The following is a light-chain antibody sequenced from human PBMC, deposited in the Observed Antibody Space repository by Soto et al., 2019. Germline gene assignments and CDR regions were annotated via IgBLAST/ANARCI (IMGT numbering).Light chain of an antibody. J-gene: IGKJ1*01. CDR2: GAS. CDR1: RSVSSN. V-gene: IGKV3-15*01. Sequence: EIVMTQSPATLSVSPGERATLSCRASRSVSSNLAWYQQKPGQAPRRLIYGASTRATGIPARFSGGGSGTEFTLTISSLQSEDFAVYYCQQYNNWPWTLGLGTKVEIK. CDR3: QQYNNWPWT.